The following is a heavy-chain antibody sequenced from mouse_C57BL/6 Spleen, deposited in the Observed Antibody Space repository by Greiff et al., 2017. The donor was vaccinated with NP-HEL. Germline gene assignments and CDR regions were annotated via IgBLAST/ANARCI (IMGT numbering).Heavy chain of an antibody. CDR3: ARHGAGPSWFAY. CDR1: GFTFSSYG. V-gene: IGHV5-6*01. CDR2: ISSGGSYT. Sequence: EVKLMESGGDLVKPGGSLKLSCAASGFTFSSYGMSWVRQTPDKRLEWVATISSGGSYTYYPDSVKGRFTISRDNAKNTLYLQMSSLKSEDTAMYYCARHGAGPSWFAYWGQGTLVTVSA. J-gene: IGHJ3*01. D-gene: IGHD3-3*01.